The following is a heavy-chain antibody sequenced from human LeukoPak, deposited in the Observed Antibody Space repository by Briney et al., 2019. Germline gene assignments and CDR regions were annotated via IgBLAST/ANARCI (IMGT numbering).Heavy chain of an antibody. Sequence: ASVKVSCKPSGYTFTSYDINWVRQATGQGLEWMGWMNPNNGNTVYAQKFQGRVTMTRNTSISTAYMELSSLRSEDTAVYYCARGWRYYDFWSGYWERRRDYYGMEVWGPGTTVTVSS. V-gene: IGHV1-8*01. CDR3: ARGWRYYDFWSGYWERRRDYYGMEV. CDR2: MNPNNGNT. D-gene: IGHD3-3*01. CDR1: GYTFTSYD. J-gene: IGHJ6*02.